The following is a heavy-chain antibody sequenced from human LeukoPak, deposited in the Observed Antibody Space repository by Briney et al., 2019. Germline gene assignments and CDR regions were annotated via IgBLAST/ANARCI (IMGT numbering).Heavy chain of an antibody. CDR2: INHSGST. D-gene: IGHD3-22*01. V-gene: IGHV4-34*01. J-gene: IGHJ4*02. Sequence: PSETLSLTCPLYGGSFSGQYWSWIRQPPGKGREWIGEINHSGSTNYNPTPKRRVPISVDTPKKQSSLNLTSVTAADSAVYYCVGSSGYYYYVDYGGQGILVTVS. CDR3: VGSSGYYYYVDY. CDR1: GGSFSGQY.